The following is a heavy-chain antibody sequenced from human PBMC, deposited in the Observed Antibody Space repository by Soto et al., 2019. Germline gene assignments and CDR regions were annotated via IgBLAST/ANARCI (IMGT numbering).Heavy chain of an antibody. D-gene: IGHD2-2*01. CDR2: IYYSGST. V-gene: IGHV4-39*01. J-gene: IGHJ6*03. Sequence: PSETLALTCTVSGGSISRSSYYWGWIRQPPGEGLEWVGRIYYSGSTYYNPSLKSRVTISVDTSKNQFSLKLSSVTAADTAVYYCARKERGYCSSTSCYADYYYYCMDVWGKGTTVTVSS. CDR3: ARKERGYCSSTSCYADYYYYCMDV. CDR1: GGSISRSSYY.